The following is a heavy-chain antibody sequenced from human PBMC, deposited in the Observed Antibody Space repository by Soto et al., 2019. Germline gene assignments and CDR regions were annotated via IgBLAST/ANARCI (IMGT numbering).Heavy chain of an antibody. D-gene: IGHD2-15*01. Sequence: GGSLRLSCAASGFTFSSYAMHWVRQAPGKGLEWVAVISYDGSNKYYADSVKGRFTISRDNSKNTLYLQMNSLRAEDTAVYYCARDFHLYCSGGSCTNYYYYYGMDVWGQGTTVTVSS. V-gene: IGHV3-30-3*01. CDR3: ARDFHLYCSGGSCTNYYYYYGMDV. CDR2: ISYDGSNK. J-gene: IGHJ6*02. CDR1: GFTFSSYA.